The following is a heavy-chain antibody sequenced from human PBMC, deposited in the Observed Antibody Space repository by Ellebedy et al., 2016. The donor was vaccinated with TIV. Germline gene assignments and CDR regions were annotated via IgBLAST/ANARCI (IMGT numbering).Heavy chain of an antibody. CDR3: VSSEGYAMDV. V-gene: IGHV4-59*11. CDR1: GGSISSHY. D-gene: IGHD1-1*01. J-gene: IGHJ6*02. CDR2: IYYSGST. Sequence: SETLSLXXTVSGGSISSHYWTWIRQPPGKGLEWIGYIYYSGSTNYNPSLKSRVTISVDTSKNQFSLKLSSVTAADSAVYYCVSSEGYAMDVWGQGTKGTVSS.